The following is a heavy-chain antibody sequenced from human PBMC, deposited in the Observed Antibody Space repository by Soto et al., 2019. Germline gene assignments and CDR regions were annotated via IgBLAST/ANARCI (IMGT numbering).Heavy chain of an antibody. V-gene: IGHV1-69*12. CDR3: ASPPPHHYYYDMDV. CDR1: GGTFSSYA. Sequence: QVQLVQSGAEVKKPGSSVKVSCKASGGTFSSYAISWVRQAPGQGLEWMGGIIPIFGTANYAQKFQGRVTITADESTSTAYMELSSLRSEDTAVYYCASPPPHHYYYDMDVWGQGTTVTVSS. CDR2: IIPIFGTA. J-gene: IGHJ6*02.